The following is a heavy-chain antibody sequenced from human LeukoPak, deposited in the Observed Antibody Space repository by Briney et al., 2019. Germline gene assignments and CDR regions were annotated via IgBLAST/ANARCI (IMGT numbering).Heavy chain of an antibody. CDR3: ARGEYCSSSSCYSMWWFDP. D-gene: IGHD2-2*01. CDR2: INHSGST. Sequence: SETLSLTCAVYGGSFSGYYWSWIRQPPGKGLEWIGEINHSGSTNYNPSLKSRVTISVDTSKNQFSLKLSSVTAADTAVYYCARGEYCSSSSCYSMWWFDPGGQGTLVTVSS. CDR1: GGSFSGYY. V-gene: IGHV4-34*01. J-gene: IGHJ5*02.